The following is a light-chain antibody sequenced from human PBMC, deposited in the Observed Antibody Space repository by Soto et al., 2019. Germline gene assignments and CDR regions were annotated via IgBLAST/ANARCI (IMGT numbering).Light chain of an antibody. CDR3: QQRSNWLT. Sequence: EIVLTQSPATLSLSPGERATLSCRASQSVNNLLAWYQQKPDQAPRLLIYDASNRATGIPARFSGSGSGTDFTLTISSLEPEDFAFYSCQQRSNWLTFGGGTKVEI. V-gene: IGKV3-11*01. CDR1: QSVNNL. J-gene: IGKJ4*01. CDR2: DAS.